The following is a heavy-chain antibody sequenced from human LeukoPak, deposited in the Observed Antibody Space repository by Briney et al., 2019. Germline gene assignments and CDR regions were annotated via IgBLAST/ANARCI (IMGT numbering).Heavy chain of an antibody. V-gene: IGHV3-23*01. D-gene: IGHD1-26*01. Sequence: GGSLRLSCAASGFTFSSYAMSWVRQAPGKGLEWVSTISGSGGSTYYADSVKGRFTISRDNSKNTLYLQMNSLRAEDTAVYYCARGHGGNYYDKWFDPWGQGTLVTVSS. CDR2: ISGSGGST. CDR3: ARGHGGNYYDKWFDP. CDR1: GFTFSSYA. J-gene: IGHJ5*02.